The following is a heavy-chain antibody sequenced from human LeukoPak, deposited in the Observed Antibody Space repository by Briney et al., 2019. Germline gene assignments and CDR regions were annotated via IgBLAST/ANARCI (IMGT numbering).Heavy chain of an antibody. CDR3: ASGSRLLRFDY. J-gene: IGHJ4*02. V-gene: IGHV4-59*01. CDR2: IYYSGST. CDR1: GGSISSYY. Sequence: RASETLSLTCIVSGGSISSYYWSWIRQPPGKGLEWIGYIYYSGSTNYNPSLKSRVTISVDTSKNQFSLKLSSVTAADTAVYYCASGSRLLRFDYWGQGTLVTVSS. D-gene: IGHD3-22*01.